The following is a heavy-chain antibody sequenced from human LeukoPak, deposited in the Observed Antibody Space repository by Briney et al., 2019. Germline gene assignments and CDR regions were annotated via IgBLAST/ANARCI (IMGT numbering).Heavy chain of an antibody. V-gene: IGHV4-39*07. D-gene: IGHD3-3*01. CDR3: ARDSGGSGYLWFDP. CDR2: IYYSGST. Sequence: PSETLSLTCTVSGGSISSSSYYWGWIRQPPGKGPEWIGSIYYSGSTYYNPSLKSRVTISVDASKNQFSLRLNSVTAADTAVYYCARDSGGSGYLWFDPWGQGTLVTVSS. J-gene: IGHJ5*02. CDR1: GGSISSSSYY.